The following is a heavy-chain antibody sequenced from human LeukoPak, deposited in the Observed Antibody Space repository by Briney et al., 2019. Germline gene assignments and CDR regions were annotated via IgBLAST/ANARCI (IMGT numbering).Heavy chain of an antibody. V-gene: IGHV1-18*04. CDR3: ARDQGWFGESAANDY. Sequence: ASVKVSCKASGYTSTSYGISWVRQAPGQGLEWMGWISAYNGITNYAQKLRGRVTMTTDTSTSTAYMELRSLRSDDTAVYYCARDQGWFGESAANDYWGQGTLVTVSS. CDR1: GYTSTSYG. D-gene: IGHD3-10*01. CDR2: ISAYNGIT. J-gene: IGHJ4*02.